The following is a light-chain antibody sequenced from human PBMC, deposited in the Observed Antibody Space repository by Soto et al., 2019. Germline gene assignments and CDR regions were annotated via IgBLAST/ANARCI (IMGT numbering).Light chain of an antibody. Sequence: DIQMTQSPSSLSASLGDRVTITCRSSQDISDFLAWYQEKPGNPPKLLIFDASTLQSGVPSRFRGSGGGTDFTLTITSLQPEDVATYYCQKYDNLVTFGGGTKVDIK. CDR3: QKYDNLVT. CDR2: DAS. J-gene: IGKJ4*01. CDR1: QDISDF. V-gene: IGKV1-27*01.